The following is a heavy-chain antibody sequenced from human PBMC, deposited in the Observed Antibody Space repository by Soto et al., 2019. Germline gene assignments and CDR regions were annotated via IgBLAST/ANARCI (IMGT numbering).Heavy chain of an antibody. Sequence: EVQLLESGGDLVRPGGSLRLSCVASGITFRTRAMNWVRQAPGEGLEWVSVITDSGGDSKYADSVRGRFTISRDNSKNTLHLQMNSLRADDSAVYYFASGSSDSNPGSRIVDFCGRGTLVTVSS. J-gene: IGHJ4*02. CDR3: ASGSSDSNPGSRIVDF. CDR2: ITDSGGDS. CDR1: GITFRTRA. D-gene: IGHD3-10*01. V-gene: IGHV3-23*01.